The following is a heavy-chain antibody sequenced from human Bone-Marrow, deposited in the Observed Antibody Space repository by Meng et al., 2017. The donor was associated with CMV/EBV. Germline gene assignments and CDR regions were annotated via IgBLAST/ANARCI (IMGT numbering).Heavy chain of an antibody. CDR1: GYTFTSYY. J-gene: IGHJ6*02. D-gene: IGHD1-26*01. V-gene: IGHV1-46*01. CDR2: INPSGGST. Sequence: ASVKVSCKASGYTFTSYYMHWVRQAPGQGLEWMGIINPSGGSTSYAQKFQGRVTMTRDTSISTAYMELSRLRSDDTAVYYCASARVGATYYYYYYGMDVWGQGTTVTVSS. CDR3: ASARVGATYYYYYYGMDV.